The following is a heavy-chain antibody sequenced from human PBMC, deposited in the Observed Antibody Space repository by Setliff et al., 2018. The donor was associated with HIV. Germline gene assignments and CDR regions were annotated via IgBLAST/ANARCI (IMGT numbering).Heavy chain of an antibody. V-gene: IGHV4-61*09. CDR2: IYTSGST. CDR1: GGSISSGSYY. D-gene: IGHD3-10*01. J-gene: IGHJ4*02. Sequence: PSETLSLTCTVSGGSISSGSYYWSWIRQPAGKGLEWIGHIYTSGSTNYNPSLKSRVTIAVDASKNQFSLKLSSVTAADTAVYYCARVPRSSGTQQPGSQFDYWGQGTLVTVSS. CDR3: ARVPRSSGTQQPGSQFDY.